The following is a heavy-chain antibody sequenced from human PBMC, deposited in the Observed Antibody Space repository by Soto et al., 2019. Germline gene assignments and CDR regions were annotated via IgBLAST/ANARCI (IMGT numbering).Heavy chain of an antibody. Sequence: QVQLQESGPGLVKPSGTLSLTCAVSGGSISSSNWWSWVRQPPGKGLEWIGEIYHSGSTNYNPSLKSRVTISVDKSKNQFSLKLSSVTAADTAVYYCARSPRGYCSSSSCYVLDYWGQGNLVTVSS. CDR3: ARSPRGYCSSSSCYVLDY. D-gene: IGHD2-2*01. J-gene: IGHJ4*02. CDR1: GGSISSSNW. V-gene: IGHV4-4*02. CDR2: IYHSGST.